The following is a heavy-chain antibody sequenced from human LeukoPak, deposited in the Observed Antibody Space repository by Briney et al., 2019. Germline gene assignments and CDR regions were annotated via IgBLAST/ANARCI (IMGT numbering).Heavy chain of an antibody. Sequence: WGSLRLSCAASGFTFSSYWMHWVRQAPGXGLVCVSRINSAGRSSNYADSVKGRFTISRDNDTTKMYLQMNRLRAAATAVYYCAREHYDSSGGGYFDYWGQGTLVTVSS. D-gene: IGHD3-22*01. V-gene: IGHV3-74*01. CDR2: INSAGRSS. CDR1: GFTFSSYW. CDR3: AREHYDSSGGGYFDY. J-gene: IGHJ4*02.